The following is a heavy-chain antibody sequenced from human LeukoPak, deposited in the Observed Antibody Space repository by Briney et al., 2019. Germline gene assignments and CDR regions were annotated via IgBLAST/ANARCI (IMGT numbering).Heavy chain of an antibody. CDR3: ARSGSLGTFDI. CDR1: GYSFTNYW. D-gene: IGHD1-26*01. CDR2: IYPGDSDT. V-gene: IGHV5-51*01. Sequence: GESLKISCKGSGYSFTNYWIGWVRQMPGKGLGWMGMIYPGDSDTRYSAPFQGQVTISADKSISTAYLQWSSLRASETAMYYCARSGSLGTFDIWGQGTLVIVSS. J-gene: IGHJ3*02.